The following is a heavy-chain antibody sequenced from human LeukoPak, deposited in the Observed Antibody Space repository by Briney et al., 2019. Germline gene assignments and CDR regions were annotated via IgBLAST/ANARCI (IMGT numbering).Heavy chain of an antibody. CDR1: GFTFSSYS. V-gene: IGHV3-21*01. CDR3: ARDRSGYLGY. Sequence: GGSLRLSCAASGFTFSSYSMNWVRQAPGKGLEWVSSISSSSSYIYYADSVKGRFTISRDNAKNSLHLQMNSLRAEDTAVYYCARDRSGYLGYWGQGTLVTVSS. CDR2: ISSSSSYI. J-gene: IGHJ4*02. D-gene: IGHD3-3*01.